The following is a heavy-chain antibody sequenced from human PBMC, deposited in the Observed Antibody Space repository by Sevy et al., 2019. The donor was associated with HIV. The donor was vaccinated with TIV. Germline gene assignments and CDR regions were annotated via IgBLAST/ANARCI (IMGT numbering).Heavy chain of an antibody. D-gene: IGHD3-22*01. CDR2: ISAYNGNR. CDR1: DYTFSTQG. J-gene: IGHJ4*02. CDR3: ARDWAPGYYYDAIGVKRDYYFDY. V-gene: IGHV1-18*01. Sequence: ASVKVSCKASDYTFSTQGFNWVRQAPGQGLEWMGWISAYNGNRKYAQTFQGRVTMTTDTSTSTAYMELRSLTSDDTAVYYCARDWAPGYYYDAIGVKRDYYFDYWGQGTLVTVSS.